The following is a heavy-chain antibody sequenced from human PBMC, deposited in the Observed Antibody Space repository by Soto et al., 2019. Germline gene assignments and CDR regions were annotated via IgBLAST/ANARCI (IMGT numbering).Heavy chain of an antibody. CDR1: GYTFTSYD. Sequence: QVQLVQSGDEVKKPGASVKVSCKASGYTFTSYDINWVRQATGQGLEWMGWMNPNSGNTGYAQKFQGRVTMPRNTSISTVYMELSSLRSEETAVYYCARGLLLAPTVNNYCYGMDVWGQGTTFTVSS. V-gene: IGHV1-8*01. CDR2: MNPNSGNT. CDR3: ARGLLLAPTVNNYCYGMDV. J-gene: IGHJ6*02. D-gene: IGHD4-17*01.